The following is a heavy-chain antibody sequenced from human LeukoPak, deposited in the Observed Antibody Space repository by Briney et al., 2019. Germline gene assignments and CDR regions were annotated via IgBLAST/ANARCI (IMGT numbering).Heavy chain of an antibody. CDR3: ARPSIAAAGYSLDY. CDR1: GGSISSSSYY. CDR2: IYYSGST. D-gene: IGHD6-13*01. J-gene: IGHJ4*02. Sequence: SETLSLTCTVSGGSISSSSYYWGWIRQPPGKGLEWIGSIYYSGSTYYNPSLESRVAISVDTAKNQFSLKLSSVTAADTAVYYCARPSIAAAGYSLDYWGQGTLVTVSS. V-gene: IGHV4-39*01.